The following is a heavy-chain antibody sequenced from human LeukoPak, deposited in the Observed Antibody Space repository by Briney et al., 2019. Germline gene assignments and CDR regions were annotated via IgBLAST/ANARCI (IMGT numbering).Heavy chain of an antibody. D-gene: IGHD6-19*01. CDR2: IRYDGSHK. CDR3: AQKYSSGWYDQGFDY. J-gene: IGHJ4*02. Sequence: GGSLRLSCTVSGIIFSSYGMHWVRQAPGKGLEWVPFIRYDGSHKYYADSVKGRFTISRDNSKNTLYLQMNSLTAEDTAVYYCAQKYSSGWYDQGFDYWGQGTLVTVSS. CDR1: GIIFSSYG. V-gene: IGHV3-30*02.